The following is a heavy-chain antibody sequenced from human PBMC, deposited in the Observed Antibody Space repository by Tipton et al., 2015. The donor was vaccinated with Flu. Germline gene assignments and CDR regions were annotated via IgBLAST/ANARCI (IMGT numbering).Heavy chain of an antibody. CDR3: ARGYFRELGY. CDR1: GGSISSYY. Sequence: TLSLTCTVSGGSISSYYWSWIRQPPGKGLEWIGYIYYSGSTNYNPSLKSRVTISVDTSKNQFSLKLSSVTAADTAVYYCARGYFRELGYWGQGTLVTVSS. D-gene: IGHD3-10*01. J-gene: IGHJ4*02. CDR2: IYYSGST. V-gene: IGHV4-59*01.